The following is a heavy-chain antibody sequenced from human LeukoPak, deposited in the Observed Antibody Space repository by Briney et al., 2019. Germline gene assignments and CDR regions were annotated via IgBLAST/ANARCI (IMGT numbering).Heavy chain of an antibody. V-gene: IGHV3-66*01. CDR2: IYSGGST. J-gene: IGHJ3*01. Sequence: GGSLRLSCAASGFTFSSYSMNWVRQAPGKGLEWVSVIYSGGSTYYADSVKGRFTISRDNAKKSLYLQMNSLRAEDTAVYYCASRFYGSGNFWGQGTMVTVSS. CDR1: GFTFSSYS. D-gene: IGHD3-10*01. CDR3: ASRFYGSGNF.